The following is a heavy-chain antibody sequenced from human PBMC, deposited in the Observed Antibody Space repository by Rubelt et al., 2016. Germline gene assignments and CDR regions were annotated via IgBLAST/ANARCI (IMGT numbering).Heavy chain of an antibody. Sequence: GLEWIGYIYYSGSTYNNPSLKSRVTLSADTSKNQFSLKLSSVTAADTALYYCARVGRLERKVYYYYYMDVWGKGATVTVSS. CDR3: ARVGRLERKVYYYYYMDV. J-gene: IGHJ6*03. D-gene: IGHD1-1*01. V-gene: IGHV4-30-4*07. CDR2: IYYSGST.